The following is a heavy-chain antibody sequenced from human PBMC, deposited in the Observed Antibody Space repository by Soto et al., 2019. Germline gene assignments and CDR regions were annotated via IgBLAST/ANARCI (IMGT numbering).Heavy chain of an antibody. CDR3: AKDRRAGGNYGFYSDF. Sequence: EVQLLESGGGLVQPGGSLRLSCAASGFTFSSYGMTWVRQAPGKGLEWVSFSSATGAGTYYPDSVKGRFTISRDNSKNTLYLQMTSLRAGDTAVYYCAKDRRAGGNYGFYSDFWGQGALVIVSS. D-gene: IGHD1-7*01. V-gene: IGHV3-23*01. J-gene: IGHJ4*02. CDR1: GFTFSSYG. CDR2: SSATGAGT.